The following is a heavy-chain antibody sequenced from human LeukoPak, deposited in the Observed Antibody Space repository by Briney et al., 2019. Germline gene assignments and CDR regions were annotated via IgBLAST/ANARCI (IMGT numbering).Heavy chain of an antibody. J-gene: IGHJ4*02. V-gene: IGHV3-21*01. CDR3: ARDLGYYDSSGYFDY. CDR2: ISSSSSYI. D-gene: IGHD3-22*01. Sequence: GGSLRLSCAASGFTFSSYNMNWVRQAPGKGLEWVSSISSSSSYIYYADSVKGQFTISRDNAKNSLYLQMNTLRAEDTAVYYCARDLGYYDSSGYFDYWGQGTLVTVSS. CDR1: GFTFSSYN.